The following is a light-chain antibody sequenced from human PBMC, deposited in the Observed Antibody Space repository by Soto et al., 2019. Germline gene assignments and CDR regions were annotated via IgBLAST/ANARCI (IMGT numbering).Light chain of an antibody. Sequence: DIQMTQSPSALSATVGDRVTITCRASQNVESYLTWYQQRPGEAPKLLIYDASSLESGVSSRFSGSGSGTDFALTVNSLQPDDFASYYCQQYYGSSWTFGQGTKVDIK. J-gene: IGKJ1*01. CDR2: DAS. V-gene: IGKV1-5*01. CDR3: QQYYGSSWT. CDR1: QNVESY.